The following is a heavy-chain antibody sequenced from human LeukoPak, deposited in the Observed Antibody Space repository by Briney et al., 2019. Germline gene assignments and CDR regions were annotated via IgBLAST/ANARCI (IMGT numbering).Heavy chain of an antibody. CDR1: GFTFSSHG. D-gene: IGHD2-2*01. Sequence: GGSLRLSCSASGFTFSSHGMYWVRQTPGKGLEYVSSISGNGDRTYYSDSVKGRFIISRDNSKNTLYLQMTSLRVEDTAVYYCAREISSSLDPWGQGTLVTVSS. CDR3: AREISSSLDP. CDR2: ISGNGDRT. J-gene: IGHJ5*02. V-gene: IGHV3-64*04.